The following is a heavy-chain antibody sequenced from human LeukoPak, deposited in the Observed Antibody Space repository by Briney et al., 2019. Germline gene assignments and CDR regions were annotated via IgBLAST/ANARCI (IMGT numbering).Heavy chain of an antibody. J-gene: IGHJ4*02. D-gene: IGHD3-16*01. CDR3: ARTLRGGGALDY. V-gene: IGHV3-7*03. CDR1: GFTFSNYW. CDR2: IKEDGSEK. Sequence: GGSLRLSCAASGFTFSNYWLNWVRQAPGKGLEWVANIKEDGSEKYYVDSVKGRFTISRDNAKDSLFLQMNSLRAEDTAVYYCARTLRGGGALDYWGQGTLVTVSS.